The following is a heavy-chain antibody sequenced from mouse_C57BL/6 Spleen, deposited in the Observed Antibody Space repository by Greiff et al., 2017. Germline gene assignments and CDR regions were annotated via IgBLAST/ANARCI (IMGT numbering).Heavy chain of an antibody. CDR2: ISYDGSN. CDR1: GYSITSGYY. D-gene: IGHD2-1*01. J-gene: IGHJ3*01. CDR3: ATGRNYGNYVPFAY. V-gene: IGHV3-6*01. Sequence: EVQLQQSGPGLVKPSQSLSLTCSVTGYSITSGYYWNWIRQFPGNKLEWMGYISYDGSNNYNPSLKNRISITRDTSKNQFFLKLNSLTTEDTATYYCATGRNYGNYVPFAYWGQGTLVTVSA.